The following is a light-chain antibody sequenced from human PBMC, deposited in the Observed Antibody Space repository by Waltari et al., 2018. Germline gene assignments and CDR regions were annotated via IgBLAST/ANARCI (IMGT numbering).Light chain of an antibody. J-gene: IGLJ3*02. Sequence: QSVLTQPPSASGTPGQRVTISCSGSSSNIGSNYVYWYQQLPGTAPKLLIYMNKQRPSGVPDRFSGSKSGTSASLAISWLRSEDEADYYCAAWDDRLSVVFGGGTKLTVL. CDR2: MNK. CDR1: SSNIGSNY. CDR3: AAWDDRLSVV. V-gene: IGLV1-47*01.